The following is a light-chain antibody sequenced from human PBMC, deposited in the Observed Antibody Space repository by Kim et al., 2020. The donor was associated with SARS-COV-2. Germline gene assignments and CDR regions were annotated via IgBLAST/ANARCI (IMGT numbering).Light chain of an antibody. J-gene: IGLJ2*01. Sequence: PGQSITISCTVTSSDVGGYNYVSWYQQHPGKAPKLMIYDVSNRPSGVSNRFSGSKSGNTASLTISGLQAEDEADYYCSSYTSSSRVFGGGTQLTVL. CDR3: SSYTSSSRV. V-gene: IGLV2-14*03. CDR2: DVS. CDR1: SSDVGGYNY.